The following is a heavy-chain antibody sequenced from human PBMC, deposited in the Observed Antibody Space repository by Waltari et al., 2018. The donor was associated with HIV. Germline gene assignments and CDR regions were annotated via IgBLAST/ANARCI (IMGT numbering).Heavy chain of an antibody. CDR2: IYYSGST. CDR1: GGPISSYY. CDR3: ARDPRPYWYFDL. J-gene: IGHJ2*01. Sequence: QVQLQESGPGLVKPSETLSLTCTVSGGPISSYYWSWIRQPPGKGLELIGYIYYSGSTNYNPSLKSRVTISVDTSKNQFSLKLSSVTAADTAVYYCARDPRPYWYFDLWGRGTLVTVSS. V-gene: IGHV4-59*01.